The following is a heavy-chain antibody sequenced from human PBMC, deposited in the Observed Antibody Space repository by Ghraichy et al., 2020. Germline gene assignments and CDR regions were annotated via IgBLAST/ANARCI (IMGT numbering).Heavy chain of an antibody. V-gene: IGHV1-2*04. D-gene: IGHD2-2*01. Sequence: SVKVSCKASGYTFTDYYFHWVRQAPGQGLEWMGRINPHNGDTKYAQKFQGWVTMTRDTSSNTAYMELSRLGSDDTAVYYCARDCSTTSCLDFWGQGTLVTVSS. CDR1: GYTFTDYY. CDR2: INPHNGDT. J-gene: IGHJ4*02. CDR3: ARDCSTTSCLDF.